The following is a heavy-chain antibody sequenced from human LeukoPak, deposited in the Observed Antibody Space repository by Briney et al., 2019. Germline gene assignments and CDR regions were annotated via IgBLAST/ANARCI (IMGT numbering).Heavy chain of an antibody. CDR3: ARGYSSSYRIDY. J-gene: IGHJ4*02. CDR2: INTDGSST. Sequence: PGGSLRLSCAASGFTFSSYWMHWVRQAPGKGLVWVSRINTDGSSTTYADSVRGRFTISRDNPKNTLYLQMNSLRAEDTAVFYCARGYSSSYRIDYWGQGTLVTVSS. V-gene: IGHV3-74*01. CDR1: GFTFSSYW. D-gene: IGHD6-6*01.